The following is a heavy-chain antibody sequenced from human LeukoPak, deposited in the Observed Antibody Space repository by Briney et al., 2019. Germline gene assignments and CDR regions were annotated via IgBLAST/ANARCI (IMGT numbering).Heavy chain of an antibody. CDR3: AKDQGWLVGVYAFDI. Sequence: TGGSLRLSCAASGFTFSSYAMSWVRQAPGKGLEWVSAISGSGGSTYYADSVKGRFTISRDNSKNTLYLQMNSLRAEDTAVYYCAKDQGWLVGVYAFDIWGQGTMVTVSS. V-gene: IGHV3-23*01. CDR2: ISGSGGST. J-gene: IGHJ3*02. CDR1: GFTFSSYA. D-gene: IGHD6-19*01.